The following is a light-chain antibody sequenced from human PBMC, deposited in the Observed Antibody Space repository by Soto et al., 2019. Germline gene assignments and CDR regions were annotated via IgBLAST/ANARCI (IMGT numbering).Light chain of an antibody. CDR3: HQYGNSPQA. CDR1: QSVTRSF. J-gene: IGKJ3*01. CDR2: GAS. V-gene: IGKV3-20*01. Sequence: EIVLTQSPGTLSLSPGEIVTLSCRASQSVTRSFLAWYQQKPGQAPRLLIYGASSRATGIPDRFSGSGSGTDFTLTISRLEPEDFAVYYCHQYGNSPQAFGAGTKVDIK.